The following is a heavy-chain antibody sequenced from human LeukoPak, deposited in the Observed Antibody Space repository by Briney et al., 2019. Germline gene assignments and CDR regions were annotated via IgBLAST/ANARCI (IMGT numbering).Heavy chain of an antibody. D-gene: IGHD3-10*01. V-gene: IGHV3-23*01. CDR3: AKDPSWFGELLAPIDY. J-gene: IGHJ4*02. Sequence: GGSLGLSCAASGFTFSSYAMSWVRQAPGKGLEWVSAISGSGGSTYYADSVKGRFTISRDNSKNTLYLQMNSLRAEDTAVYYCAKDPSWFGELLAPIDYWGQGTLVTVSS. CDR2: ISGSGGST. CDR1: GFTFSSYA.